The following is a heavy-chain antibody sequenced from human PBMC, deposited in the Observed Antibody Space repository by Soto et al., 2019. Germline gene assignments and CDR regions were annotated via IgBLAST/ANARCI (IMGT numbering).Heavy chain of an antibody. J-gene: IGHJ4*02. Sequence: GGSLRLSCAASGFTVSSNYMSWVRQAPGKGLEWVSVIYSGGSTYYADSVKGRFTISRDSSKNTLYLQVNSLTAVDTAVYYCARREIQGPIDYWGQGTLVTVSS. CDR3: ARREIQGPIDY. CDR2: IYSGGST. D-gene: IGHD1-26*01. V-gene: IGHV3-66*01. CDR1: GFTVSSNY.